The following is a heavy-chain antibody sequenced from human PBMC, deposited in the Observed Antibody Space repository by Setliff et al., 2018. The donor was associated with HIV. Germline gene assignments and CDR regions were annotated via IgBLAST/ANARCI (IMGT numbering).Heavy chain of an antibody. J-gene: IGHJ4*02. CDR1: GYTFTSYG. D-gene: IGHD4-17*01. V-gene: IGHV1-2*02. CDR2: INPNSGGT. CDR3: ARDTVKATFSDY. Sequence: ASVKVSCKASGYTFTSYGISWVRQAPGQGLEWMGWINPNSGGTNYAQKFQGRVTMTRDTSIITAYMELSSLTSADTAVYYCARDTVKATFSDYWGQGTLVTVSS.